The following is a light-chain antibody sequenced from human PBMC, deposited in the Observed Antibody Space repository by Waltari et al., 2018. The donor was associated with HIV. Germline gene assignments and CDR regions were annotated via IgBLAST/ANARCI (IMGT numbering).Light chain of an antibody. CDR1: QSVTSSY. J-gene: IGKJ4*01. CDR3: QQYGTSPLT. Sequence: EIVLTQSPGTLSLSPGERATLSCRASQSVTSSYLAWYQQKPGQAPRVLIYGASSRATAIPDRFSGSGSGTDFTLTIRRLEPEDSAVYYCQQYGTSPLTFGGGTKVEIK. V-gene: IGKV3-20*01. CDR2: GAS.